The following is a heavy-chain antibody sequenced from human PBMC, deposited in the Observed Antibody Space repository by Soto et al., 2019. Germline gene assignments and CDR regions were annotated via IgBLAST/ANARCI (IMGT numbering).Heavy chain of an antibody. J-gene: IGHJ4*02. CDR3: VRERGEYDSGWYCAR. CDR1: GFSFSSHS. D-gene: IGHD6-19*01. Sequence: GGSLRLSCAASGFSFSSHSFNWVRQAPGQGLEWVAYISSRSSLILYADSVRGRFVISRDSALNSLYLQLNSPRDENTAMYFCVRERGEYDSGWYCARWGQGTTVTVSS. V-gene: IGHV3-48*02. CDR2: ISSRSSLI.